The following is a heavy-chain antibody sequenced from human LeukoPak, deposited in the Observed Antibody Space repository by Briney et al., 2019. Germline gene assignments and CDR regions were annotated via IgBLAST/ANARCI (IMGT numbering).Heavy chain of an antibody. V-gene: IGHV4-39*01. J-gene: IGHJ4*02. Sequence: SETLSLTCTVSGGSISSSSYYWGWIRQPPGKGLEWIGSIYYSGSTYCNPSLKSRVTISVDTSKNQFSLKLSSVTAADTAVYYCARGGRVVVPAAKGPFDYWGQGTLVTVSS. CDR1: GGSISSSSYY. CDR2: IYYSGST. D-gene: IGHD2-2*01. CDR3: ARGGRVVVPAAKGPFDY.